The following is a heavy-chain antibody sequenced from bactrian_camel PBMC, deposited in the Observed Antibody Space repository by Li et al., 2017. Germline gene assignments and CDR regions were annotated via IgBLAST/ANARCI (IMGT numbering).Heavy chain of an antibody. CDR2: IDSRGRA. V-gene: IGHV3S55*01. CDR1: GDTIGRYC. CDR3: AGGGKYSALRFGY. D-gene: IGHD2*01. Sequence: HVQLVESGGGSVQVGGSLRLSCVASGDTIGRYCMGWFRQIPDREREGVATIDSRGRATYVESVKGRFTISKDAATNTVYLQMDNLKPEDTALYRCAGGGKYSALRFGYWAQGTQVTVS. J-gene: IGHJ6*01.